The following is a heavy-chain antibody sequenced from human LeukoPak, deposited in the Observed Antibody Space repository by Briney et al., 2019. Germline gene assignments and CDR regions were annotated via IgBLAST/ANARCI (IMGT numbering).Heavy chain of an antibody. J-gene: IGHJ4*02. D-gene: IGHD5-12*01. Sequence: SVKVSCKVSGGTFSSYAISWVRQAPGQGLEWMGGIIPIFGTANYAQKFQGRVTITTDESTSTAYMELSSLRSEDTAVYYCARDGPSGYDYSLDYWGQGTLVTVSS. CDR2: IIPIFGTA. CDR3: ARDGPSGYDYSLDY. CDR1: GGTFSSYA. V-gene: IGHV1-69*05.